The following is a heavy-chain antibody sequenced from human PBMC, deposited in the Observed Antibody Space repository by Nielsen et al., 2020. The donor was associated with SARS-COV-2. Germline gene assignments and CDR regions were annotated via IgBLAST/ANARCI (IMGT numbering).Heavy chain of an antibody. CDR1: GFTFSSYA. J-gene: IGHJ4*02. CDR2: ISYDGSNK. D-gene: IGHD3-22*01. V-gene: IGHV3-30*14. Sequence: GESLKISCAASGFTFSSYAMHWVRQAPGKGLEWVAVISYDGSNKYYADSVKGRFTISRDNSKNTLYLQMNSLRAEDTAVYYCARSIKKDDSSGYYSPMPDYWGQGTLVTVFS. CDR3: ARSIKKDDSSGYYSPMPDY.